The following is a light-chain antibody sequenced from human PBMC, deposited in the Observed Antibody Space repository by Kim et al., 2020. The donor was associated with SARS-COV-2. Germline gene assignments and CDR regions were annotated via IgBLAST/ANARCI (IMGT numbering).Light chain of an antibody. Sequence: SASVGDRVTITCPASQSISSYLNSYQQKPGKAPKLLIYAASSLQSGVPSKFSGSGSGTDFSLTISSLQPEDFATYFCQQTYSYPRTFGQGTKLEI. CDR3: QQTYSYPRT. V-gene: IGKV1-39*01. CDR2: AAS. J-gene: IGKJ2*02. CDR1: QSISSY.